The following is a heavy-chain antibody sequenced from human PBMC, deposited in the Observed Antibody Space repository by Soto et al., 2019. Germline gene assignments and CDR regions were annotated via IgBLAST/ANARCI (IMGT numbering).Heavy chain of an antibody. CDR2: ISSSGSTI. V-gene: IGHV3-48*03. D-gene: IGHD4-17*01. CDR1: GFTFSSYE. Sequence: VQLEESGGGVVQPGRSLRLSCAASGFTFSSYEMNWVRQAPGKGLEWVSYISSSGSTIYYADSVKGRFTISRDNAKNSLYLQMNSLRAEDTAVYYCARVGYGDYDDYFDYWGQGTLVTVSS. CDR3: ARVGYGDYDDYFDY. J-gene: IGHJ4*02.